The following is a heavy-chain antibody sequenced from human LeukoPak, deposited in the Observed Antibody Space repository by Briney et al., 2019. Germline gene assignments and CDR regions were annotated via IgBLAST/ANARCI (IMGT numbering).Heavy chain of an antibody. D-gene: IGHD3-22*01. V-gene: IGHV1-2*02. Sequence: ASVKFSCKASGYTFTGYYMHWVRQAPGQGLEWMGWINPNSGGTNYAQKFQGRVTMTRDTSISTAYMELSRLRSDDTAVYYCASVYYYDSSGYSPFAYWGQRSLVTVSS. CDR3: ASVYYYDSSGYSPFAY. J-gene: IGHJ4*02. CDR2: INPNSGGT. CDR1: GYTFTGYY.